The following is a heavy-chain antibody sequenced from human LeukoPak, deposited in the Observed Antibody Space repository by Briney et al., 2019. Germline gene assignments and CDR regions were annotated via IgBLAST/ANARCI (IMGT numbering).Heavy chain of an antibody. J-gene: IGHJ4*02. CDR1: GFTFSSYE. V-gene: IGHV3-48*03. CDR2: ISSSGSTI. Sequence: PGGSLRLSWAASGFTFSSYEMNWVRQAPGKGLEWVSYISSSGSTIYYADSVKGRFTISRDNAKNSLYLQMNSLRAEDTAVYYCARDRYDYVWGSYVFDYWGQGTLVTVSS. D-gene: IGHD3-16*01. CDR3: ARDRYDYVWGSYVFDY.